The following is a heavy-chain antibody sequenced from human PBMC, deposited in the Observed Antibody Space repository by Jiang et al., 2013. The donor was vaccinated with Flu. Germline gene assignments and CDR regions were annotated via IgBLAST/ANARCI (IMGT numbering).Heavy chain of an antibody. CDR2: INTNTGNP. J-gene: IGHJ4*02. Sequence: QSGSELKKPGASVKISCKASGYIFTAFSINWVRQAPGQGLEWLGRINTNTGNPTYAQGFTGRFVFSLDTSVSTAYLQISSLKAEDTAAYYCARGTIFGMDYWGQGTLVTVSS. CDR3: ARGTIFGMDY. D-gene: IGHD3-3*01. CDR1: GYIFTAFS. V-gene: IGHV7-4-1*02.